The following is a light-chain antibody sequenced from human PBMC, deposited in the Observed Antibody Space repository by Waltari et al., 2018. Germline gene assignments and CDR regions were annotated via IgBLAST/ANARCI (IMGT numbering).Light chain of an antibody. V-gene: IGKV1-5*01. J-gene: IGKJ1*01. CDR2: HAS. CDR3: QQYYTYSLWA. CDR1: ESIGTS. Sequence: DIQMTQSPSTLSASVGDRVTFTCRASESIGTSLAWYQQKSGKAPKLLIYHASTLEGGVPSRFSGSGSGTDFTLTISSLQPDDFANYFCQQYYTYSLWAFGQGTKVETK.